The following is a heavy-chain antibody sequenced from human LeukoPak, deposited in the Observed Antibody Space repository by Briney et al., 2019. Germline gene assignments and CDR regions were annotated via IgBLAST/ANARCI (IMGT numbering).Heavy chain of an antibody. CDR1: GFTFSSYA. D-gene: IGHD1-26*01. CDR3: AKSPSGSYPYYFDY. CDR2: FSGSGGST. Sequence: GGSLRLSCGASGFTFSSYAMSWVRQAPGKGLEWVSAFSGSGGSTNYADSVKGRFTISRDNSKNTLYLQMNSLRAEDTAVYYCAKSPSGSYPYYFDYWGQGTLVTVSS. V-gene: IGHV3-23*01. J-gene: IGHJ4*02.